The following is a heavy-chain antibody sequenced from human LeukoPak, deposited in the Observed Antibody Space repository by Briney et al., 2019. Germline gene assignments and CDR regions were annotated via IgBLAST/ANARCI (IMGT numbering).Heavy chain of an antibody. CDR2: IRYDGSDK. D-gene: IGHD3-10*01. CDR1: GFTFSTYG. Sequence: PGGSLRLSCAASGFTFSTYGIHWVRQAPGEGLEWVAFIRYDGSDKYYADSVMGRFTVFRDNSKNTLYMQMNSLRAEDTAVYYCAKVHYGSGSQGYFDYWGQGTLVTVSS. V-gene: IGHV3-30*02. J-gene: IGHJ4*02. CDR3: AKVHYGSGSQGYFDY.